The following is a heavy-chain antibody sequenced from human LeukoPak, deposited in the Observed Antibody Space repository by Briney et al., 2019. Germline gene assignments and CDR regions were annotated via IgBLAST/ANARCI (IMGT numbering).Heavy chain of an antibody. D-gene: IGHD6-13*01. V-gene: IGHV4-31*03. CDR3: ARDPFGIRYSSSWYSVGKGYHYMDV. Sequence: PSETLSLTCTVSGGSISSGGYYWSWIRQHPGKGLEWIGYIYYSGSTYYNPSLKSRVTISVDTSKNQFSLKLSSVTAADTAVYYCARDPFGIRYSSSWYSVGKGYHYMDVWGKGTTVTVSS. CDR1: GGSISSGGYY. J-gene: IGHJ6*03. CDR2: IYYSGST.